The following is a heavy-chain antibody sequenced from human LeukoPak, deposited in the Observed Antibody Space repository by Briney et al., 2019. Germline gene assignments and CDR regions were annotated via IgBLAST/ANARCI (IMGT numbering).Heavy chain of an antibody. D-gene: IGHD1-26*01. CDR1: GGSISSSNW. V-gene: IGHV4-4*02. CDR3: ARGTIGVAPPGRTYFDY. CDR2: IYHSGST. J-gene: IGHJ4*02. Sequence: PSGTLSLTCAVSGGSISSSNWWSWVRQPPGKGLEWIGEIYHSGSTNYNPSLKSRVTISVDTSKNQFSLKLSSVTAADTAVYYCARGTIGVAPPGRTYFDYWGQGTLVTVSS.